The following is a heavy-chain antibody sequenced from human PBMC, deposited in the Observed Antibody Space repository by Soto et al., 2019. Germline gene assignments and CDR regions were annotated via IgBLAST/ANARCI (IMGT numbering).Heavy chain of an antibody. J-gene: IGHJ5*02. D-gene: IGHD2-2*01. V-gene: IGHV1-2*02. Sequence: ASVKVSCKASGYTFTGYYMHWVRQAPGQGLEWMGWINPNSGGTNYAQKFQGRVTMTRDTSISTAYMELSRLRSDDTAVYYCARDSLYCSSTSCNHWFDPWVQGTLVTVSS. CDR3: ARDSLYCSSTSCNHWFDP. CDR1: GYTFTGYY. CDR2: INPNSGGT.